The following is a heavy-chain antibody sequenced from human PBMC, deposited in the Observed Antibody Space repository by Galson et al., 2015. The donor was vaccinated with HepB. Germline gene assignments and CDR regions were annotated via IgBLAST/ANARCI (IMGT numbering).Heavy chain of an antibody. D-gene: IGHD5-18*01. CDR2: INAGNGNT. CDR1: GYTFTSYA. V-gene: IGHV1-3*01. Sequence: SVKVSCKASGYTFTSYAMHWVRQAPGQRLEWMGWINAGNGNTKYSQKFQGKVTITRDTSASTAYMELSSLRSEDTAVYYCAREWPLRRTAMVRNWFDPWGQGTLVTVSS. CDR3: AREWPLRRTAMVRNWFDP. J-gene: IGHJ5*02.